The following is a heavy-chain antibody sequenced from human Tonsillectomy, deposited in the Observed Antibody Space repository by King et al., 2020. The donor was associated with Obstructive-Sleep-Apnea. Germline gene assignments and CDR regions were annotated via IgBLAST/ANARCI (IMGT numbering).Heavy chain of an antibody. CDR2: INPPGGTT. Sequence: HVQLVQSGAEVKKPGASVKISCKASGYSFTKYYIHWVRQARGHGLEWMGVINPPGGTTVYAQTFQGKVTMTRDTSTSTVFMELSGLRSEDTAMYYCARETINWNDPPGFDYWGQGTHVTVSS. J-gene: IGHJ4*02. D-gene: IGHD1-1*01. CDR1: GYSFTKYY. V-gene: IGHV1-46*01. CDR3: ARETINWNDPPGFDY.